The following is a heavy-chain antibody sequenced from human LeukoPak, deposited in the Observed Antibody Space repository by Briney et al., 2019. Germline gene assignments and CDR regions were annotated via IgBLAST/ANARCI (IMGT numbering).Heavy chain of an antibody. Sequence: GASVKVSCKASGYTFTSYYLHWVRQAPGQGLEWMGIINPSGGSATYAQKFQGRVTMTRDTSTSTVYVELSGLRSEDTAVYYCAREDYFASGGTSYWGQGSLVTVSS. V-gene: IGHV1-46*01. CDR1: GYTFTSYY. CDR2: INPSGGSA. J-gene: IGHJ4*02. D-gene: IGHD3-10*01. CDR3: AREDYFASGGTSY.